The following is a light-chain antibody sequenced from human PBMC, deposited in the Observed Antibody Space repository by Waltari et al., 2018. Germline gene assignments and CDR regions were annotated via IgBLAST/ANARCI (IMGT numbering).Light chain of an antibody. CDR2: KDS. CDR3: QSADSRGTNVV. CDR1: ALPKQH. Sequence: PPSVSVSPGQTARITCSGDALPKQHAYWYQQKPGQAPVLVIYKDSERPSGIPERFSGSSSGTTVTLTISGVQAEDEADYYCQSADSRGTNVVFGGGTKLTVL. J-gene: IGLJ2*01. V-gene: IGLV3-25*03.